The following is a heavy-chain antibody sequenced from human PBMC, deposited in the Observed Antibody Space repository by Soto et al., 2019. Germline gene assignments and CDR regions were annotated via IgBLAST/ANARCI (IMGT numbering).Heavy chain of an antibody. J-gene: IGHJ6*02. CDR1: GLVFSSFW. CDR3: ARGHKGLEV. Sequence: GSLRLSCEASGLVFSSFWMSWVRQAPGKGLEWVAYIKQDGSEKYYVDSVKGRFTISRDNPKSSLYLQMNNLRAEDTAVYYCARGHKGLEVWGQGTTVTVSS. V-gene: IGHV3-7*01. CDR2: IKQDGSEK.